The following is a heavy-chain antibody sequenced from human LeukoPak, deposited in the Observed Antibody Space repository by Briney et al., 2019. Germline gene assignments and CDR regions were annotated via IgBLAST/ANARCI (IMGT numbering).Heavy chain of an antibody. CDR1: GYTFTSYA. CDR3: ASTGYSSSWYGVFDY. J-gene: IGHJ4*02. Sequence: ASVRVSCTASGYTFTSYAMHWVRQAPGQRLEWMGWINAGNHNTKYSQKFQGRVTITRDTSASTAYMELSSLRSEDAAVYYCASTGYSSSWYGVFDYWGQGTLVTVSS. CDR2: INAGNHNT. V-gene: IGHV1-3*01. D-gene: IGHD6-13*01.